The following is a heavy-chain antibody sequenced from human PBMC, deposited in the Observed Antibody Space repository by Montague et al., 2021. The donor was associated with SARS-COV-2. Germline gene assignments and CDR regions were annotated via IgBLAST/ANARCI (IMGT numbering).Heavy chain of an antibody. Sequence: FLRLSCAASGFTFSSYSMNWVRQAPGKALEWVSSISSSSSSYIYYADSVKGRFTISRDNAKHSLYLQMNSLRAEDTAVYYCARDHYDILTGYYYWGQGTLVTVSS. D-gene: IGHD3-9*01. CDR3: ARDHYDILTGYYY. CDR2: ISSSSSSYI. V-gene: IGHV3-21*01. J-gene: IGHJ4*02. CDR1: GFTFSSYS.